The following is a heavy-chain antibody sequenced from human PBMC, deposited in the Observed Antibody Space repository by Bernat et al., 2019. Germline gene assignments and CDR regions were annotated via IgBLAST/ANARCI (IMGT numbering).Heavy chain of an antibody. CDR1: GGSISSGGYY. V-gene: IGHV4-31*03. CDR3: ARDSWSVAAAGTSEYYYYYYGMDV. D-gene: IGHD6-13*01. CDR2: IYYSGST. J-gene: IGHJ6*02. Sequence: QVQLQESGPGLVKPSQTLSLTCTVSGGSISSGGYYWSWIRQHPGKGLEWIGYIYYSGSTYYNPSLKSRVTISVDTSKNQFSLKLSSVTAADTAVYYCARDSWSVAAAGTSEYYYYYYGMDVWGQGTTVTVSS.